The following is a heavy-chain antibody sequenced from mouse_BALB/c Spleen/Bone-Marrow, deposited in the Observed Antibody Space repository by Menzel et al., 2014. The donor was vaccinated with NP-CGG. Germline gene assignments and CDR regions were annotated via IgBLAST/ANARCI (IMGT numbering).Heavy chain of an antibody. CDR2: IFPGDGST. V-gene: IGHV1-85*01. Sequence: LVESGAELVKPGASVKLSCKASGYTFTSYDINWVRQRPEQGLEWIGWIFPGDGSTKYNEKFKGKATLTTDKSSSTAYMQLSRLTSEDSAVYFCARRVYYYYDGGAWFAYWGQGTLVTVSA. CDR3: ARRVYYYYDGGAWFAY. J-gene: IGHJ3*01. CDR1: GYTFTSYD. D-gene: IGHD2-4*01.